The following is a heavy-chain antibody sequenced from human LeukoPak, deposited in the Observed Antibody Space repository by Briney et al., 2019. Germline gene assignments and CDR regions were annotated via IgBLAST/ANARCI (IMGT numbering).Heavy chain of an antibody. J-gene: IGHJ4*02. Sequence: PGRSLRLSCAASEFTFSSYGMHWVRQAPGKGLEWVAVIWYDGSNKYYADSVKGRFTISRDNSKNTLYLQMNSLRAEDTAVYYCARSMRYSFTLNYWGQGTLVTVSS. D-gene: IGHD5-18*01. CDR1: EFTFSSYG. CDR3: ARSMRYSFTLNY. V-gene: IGHV3-33*01. CDR2: IWYDGSNK.